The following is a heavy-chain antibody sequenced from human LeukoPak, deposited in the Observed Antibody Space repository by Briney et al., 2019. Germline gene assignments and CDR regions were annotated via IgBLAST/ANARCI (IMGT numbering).Heavy chain of an antibody. CDR3: ARVPSYSDYYSP. J-gene: IGHJ5*02. CDR2: INPNSGGT. CDR1: GYTFTGYY. Sequence: ASVKVSCKASGYTFTGYYMHWVRQAPGQGLEWMGWINPNSGGTNYAQKFQGRVTMTRDTSISTAYMELSRLRSDDTAVYYCARVPSYSDYYSPWGQGTLVTVSS. D-gene: IGHD2-21*02. V-gene: IGHV1-2*02.